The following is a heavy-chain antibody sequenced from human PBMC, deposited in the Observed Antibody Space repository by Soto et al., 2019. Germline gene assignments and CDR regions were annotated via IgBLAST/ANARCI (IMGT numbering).Heavy chain of an antibody. Sequence: ASVKVSFKTSGYTFTGYFMHWVRQAPGQGLEWMGWMNPNSGSTNYAQKFQAWVTMTRDTSISTAYMELSSLRSEDTAVYYCAREAKYYYDSSGSAFDFWGQGTLVTVSS. CDR1: GYTFTGYF. D-gene: IGHD3-22*01. CDR3: AREAKYYYDSSGSAFDF. CDR2: MNPNSGST. J-gene: IGHJ4*02. V-gene: IGHV1-2*04.